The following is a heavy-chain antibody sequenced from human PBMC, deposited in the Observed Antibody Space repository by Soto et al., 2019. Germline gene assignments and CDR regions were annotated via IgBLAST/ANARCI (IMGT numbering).Heavy chain of an antibody. J-gene: IGHJ4*02. Sequence: QVQLVESGGGVVQPGRSLRLSCAASGFTFSSYGMHWVRQAPGKGLEWVAVISYDGSNKYYADSVKGRFTISRDNSKNTLYLQMNSLRAEDTAVYYCANGELSKWLLRSFDYWGQGTLVTVSS. D-gene: IGHD3-10*01. CDR3: ANGELSKWLLRSFDY. V-gene: IGHV3-30*18. CDR2: ISYDGSNK. CDR1: GFTFSSYG.